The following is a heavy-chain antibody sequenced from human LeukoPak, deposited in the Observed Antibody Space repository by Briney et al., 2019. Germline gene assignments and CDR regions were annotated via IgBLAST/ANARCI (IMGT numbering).Heavy chain of an antibody. CDR2: INHSGGT. CDR1: GGSFSGYY. D-gene: IGHD6-13*01. Sequence: KTSETLSLTCAVYGGSFSGYYWSRIRQPPGKGLEWIGEINHSGGTNYNPSLKSRVTISVDTSKNQFSLKLSSVTAADTAVYYCARGLGSSSWVYYYYGMDVWGQGTTVTVSS. J-gene: IGHJ6*02. V-gene: IGHV4-34*01. CDR3: ARGLGSSSWVYYYYGMDV.